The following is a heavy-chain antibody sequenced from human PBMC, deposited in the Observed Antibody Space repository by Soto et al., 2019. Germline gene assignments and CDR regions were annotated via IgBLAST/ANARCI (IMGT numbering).Heavy chain of an antibody. J-gene: IGHJ4*02. Sequence: QVQLVQSGAEVKKPGSSVKGSCKASGVTFSSYAISWVRQAPGQGLEWMGGIIPIFGTANYAQKFQGRVTVVADESTSTTYIELSTLRSEDRALYYCAREFDCSGGSCTDYWGQGTLVTVSS. CDR3: AREFDCSGGSCTDY. D-gene: IGHD2-15*01. CDR2: IIPIFGTA. V-gene: IGHV1-69*01. CDR1: GVTFSSYA.